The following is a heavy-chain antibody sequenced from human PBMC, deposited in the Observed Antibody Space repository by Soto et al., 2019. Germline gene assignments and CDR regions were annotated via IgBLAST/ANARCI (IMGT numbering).Heavy chain of an antibody. J-gene: IGHJ4*02. Sequence: KTSETLSLTCTVSGGSISSGDYYWSWIRQPPGKGLEWIGYIYYSGSTYYNPSLKSRVTISVDTSKNQFSLKLSSVTAADTAVYYCASSAFGGNDVTALYYFDYWGQGTLVTVSS. CDR3: ASSAFGGNDVTALYYFDY. D-gene: IGHD1-1*01. V-gene: IGHV4-30-4*01. CDR1: GGSISSGDYY. CDR2: IYYSGST.